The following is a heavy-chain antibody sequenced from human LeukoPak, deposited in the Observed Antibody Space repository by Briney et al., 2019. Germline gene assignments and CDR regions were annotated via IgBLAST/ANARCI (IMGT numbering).Heavy chain of an antibody. CDR1: GGTFSSYA. Sequence: EASVKVSCKASGGTFSSYAISWVRQAPGQGLEWMGWISAYNGNTNYAQKLQGRVTMTTDTSTSTAYMELRSLRSDDTAVYYRARGGITMEFDYWGQGTLVTVSS. V-gene: IGHV1-18*01. D-gene: IGHD3-10*01. CDR2: ISAYNGNT. CDR3: ARGGITMEFDY. J-gene: IGHJ4*02.